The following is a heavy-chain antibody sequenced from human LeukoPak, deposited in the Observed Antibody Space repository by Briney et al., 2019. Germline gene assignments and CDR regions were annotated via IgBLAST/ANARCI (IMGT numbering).Heavy chain of an antibody. Sequence: VASVKVSCKASGYTFTSNYIHWVRQAPGQGLEWMGMIYPRDGSTSYAQKFQGRVTVTRDTSTSTVHMELSGLRSEDTAVYYCARAVGYGSGSYYLPFDYWGQGTLVTVSS. CDR1: GYTFTSNY. V-gene: IGHV1-46*01. J-gene: IGHJ4*02. CDR3: ARAVGYGSGSYYLPFDY. D-gene: IGHD3-10*01. CDR2: IYPRDGST.